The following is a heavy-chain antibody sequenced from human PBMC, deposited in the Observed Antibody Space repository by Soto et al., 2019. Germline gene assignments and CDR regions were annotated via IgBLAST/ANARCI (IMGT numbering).Heavy chain of an antibody. Sequence: QVQLVQSGAEVKKPGSSVKVSCKASGGTFSSYAISWVRQAPGQGLEWMGGIIPIFGTANYAQKSQGRVTITADKSTSTAYMELSSLRSEDTAVYYCARLRGYSGYDYPYYFDYWGQGTLVTVSS. CDR3: ARLRGYSGYDYPYYFDY. CDR1: GGTFSSYA. CDR2: IIPIFGTA. J-gene: IGHJ4*02. D-gene: IGHD5-12*01. V-gene: IGHV1-69*06.